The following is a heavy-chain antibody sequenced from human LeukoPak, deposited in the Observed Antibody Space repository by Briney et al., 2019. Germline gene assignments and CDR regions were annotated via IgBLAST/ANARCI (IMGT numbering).Heavy chain of an antibody. CDR1: GFTFSSYG. CDR2: ISYDGSNK. Sequence: GGSLRLSCAASGFTFSSYGMHWVRQAPGKGLEWVAVISYDGSNKYYADSVKGRFTISRDNSKNTLYLQMNSLRAEDTAVYYCACSGSFDYWGQGTLVTVSS. J-gene: IGHJ4*02. D-gene: IGHD2-15*01. V-gene: IGHV3-30*03. CDR3: ACSGSFDY.